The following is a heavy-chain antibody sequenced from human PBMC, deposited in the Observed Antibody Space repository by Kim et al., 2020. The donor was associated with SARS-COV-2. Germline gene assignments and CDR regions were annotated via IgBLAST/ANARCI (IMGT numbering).Heavy chain of an antibody. V-gene: IGHV1-46*01. CDR3: ARGGDYFDY. J-gene: IGHJ4*02. Sequence: GGSTSYAQKFQGRVTMPRDTSTSTVYMELSSLRSEDTAVYYCARGGDYFDYWGQGTLVTVSS. CDR2: GGST. D-gene: IGHD3-10*01.